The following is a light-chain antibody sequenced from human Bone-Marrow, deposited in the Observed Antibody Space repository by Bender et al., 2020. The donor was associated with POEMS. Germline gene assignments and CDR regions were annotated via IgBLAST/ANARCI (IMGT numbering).Light chain of an antibody. V-gene: IGLV8-61*01. CDR2: STD. J-gene: IGLJ3*02. Sequence: QTVVTQEPSFSVSPGGTVTLTCGLSSGSVSANYYPSWYQQTPGQAPRTLIYSTDTRSSGVPDRFSWPILWNKASLTLPGGQGDDESVYYCGLFMGSWHLAFGGGTKVTGL. CDR3: GLFMGSWHLA. CDR1: SGSVSANYY.